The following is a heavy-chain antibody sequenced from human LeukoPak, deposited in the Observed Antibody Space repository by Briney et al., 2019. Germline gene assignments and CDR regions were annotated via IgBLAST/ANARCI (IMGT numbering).Heavy chain of an antibody. Sequence: SETLSLTCAVYGASFSDRYWTWIRQPPGKGLEWIGEIDQSRSTKCNPSLKGRVTISLDTSKNQFSLDLTSVTAADTAIYYCAASSQLGSHNWFDPWGQGTPVTVSS. V-gene: IGHV4-34*01. CDR2: IDQSRST. D-gene: IGHD1-1*01. J-gene: IGHJ5*02. CDR1: GASFSDRY. CDR3: AASSQLGSHNWFDP.